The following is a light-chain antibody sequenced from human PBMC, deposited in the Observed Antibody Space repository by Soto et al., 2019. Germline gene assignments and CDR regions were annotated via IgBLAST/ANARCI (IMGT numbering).Light chain of an antibody. CDR1: SSDIGNYNY. CDR2: EVT. J-gene: IGLJ2*01. CDR3: SSYASISTLVV. V-gene: IGLV2-14*01. Sequence: HSVLTQPASVSGSPGQSITISCTGTSSDIGNYNYVSWYQQHPGRAPKLMISEVTNRPSGVSNRFSGSKSGNTASLTISGLQAEDEGDYYCSSYASISTLVVFGGGTKLTVL.